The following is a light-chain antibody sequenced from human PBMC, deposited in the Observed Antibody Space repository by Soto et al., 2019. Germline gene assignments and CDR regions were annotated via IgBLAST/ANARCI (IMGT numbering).Light chain of an antibody. Sequence: EIVMTQSPATLSGSPGERATLSCRTSQSVSVNLAWYQQKPGQAPRLLIYGASLTATGIPARFSGSGSGTEFSLTISSLQSEDFAVYYCHQYNNWPSSFGPGTKVQIK. CDR2: GAS. CDR1: QSVSVN. V-gene: IGKV3-15*01. CDR3: HQYNNWPSS. J-gene: IGKJ3*01.